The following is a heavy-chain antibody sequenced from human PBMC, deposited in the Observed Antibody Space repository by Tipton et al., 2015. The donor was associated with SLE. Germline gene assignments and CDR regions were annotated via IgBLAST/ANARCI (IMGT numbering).Heavy chain of an antibody. CDR1: GGSISSSSYY. Sequence: TLSLTCTVSGGSISSSSYYWGWIRQPPGKGLEWIGSIYYSGSTDYNPALKSRVTTSVDTSKNQFSLKLSSVTAADTAVYYCARGRSGPGWYFDLWGRGTLVTVSS. D-gene: IGHD3-3*01. J-gene: IGHJ2*01. CDR3: ARGRSGPGWYFDL. V-gene: IGHV4-39*07. CDR2: IYYSGST.